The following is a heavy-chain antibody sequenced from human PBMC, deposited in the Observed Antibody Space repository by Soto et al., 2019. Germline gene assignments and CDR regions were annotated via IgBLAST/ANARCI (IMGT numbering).Heavy chain of an antibody. J-gene: IGHJ4*02. CDR3: AKDFYYYGSGRYSGYDFYFDY. V-gene: IGHV4-34*01. CDR1: GGSFSGYY. Sequence: SETLSLTCAVYGGSFSGYYWSWIRQPPGKGLEWIGEINHSGSTNYNPSLKSRVTISVDTSKNQFSLKLSSVTAADTAVYYCAKDFYYYGSGRYSGYDFYFDYWGQGTLVTVSS. CDR2: INHSGST. D-gene: IGHD3-10*01.